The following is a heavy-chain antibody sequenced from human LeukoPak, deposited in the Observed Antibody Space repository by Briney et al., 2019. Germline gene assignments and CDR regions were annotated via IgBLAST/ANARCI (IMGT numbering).Heavy chain of an antibody. CDR2: TGSTGVST. Sequence: XSYAMNWVRQAPGKGLEWVSGTGSTGVSTFYADSVKGRFTVSRDNSKNTLSLQMNSLRAEDTAVYYCAKDPGVVPAHYFDYWGQGTLVTVSS. CDR1: XSYA. CDR3: AKDPGVVPAHYFDY. V-gene: IGHV3-23*01. J-gene: IGHJ4*02. D-gene: IGHD2-2*01.